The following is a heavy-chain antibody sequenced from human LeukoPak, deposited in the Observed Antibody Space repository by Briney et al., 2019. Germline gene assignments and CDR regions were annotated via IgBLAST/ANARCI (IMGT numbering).Heavy chain of an antibody. CDR1: GGTFSSYA. CDR2: IIPIFGTA. V-gene: IGHV1-69*05. D-gene: IGHD3-3*01. J-gene: IGHJ6*03. CDR3: ARDGVLRFLERDYYYYMDL. Sequence: ASVKVSCKASGGTFSSYAISWVRQAPGRGLEGMGGIIPIFGTANYAQRFRGRVAITTDESTSTADVELSSLRSEDTAVHYCARDGVLRFLERDYYYYMDLWGKGTTVTVSS.